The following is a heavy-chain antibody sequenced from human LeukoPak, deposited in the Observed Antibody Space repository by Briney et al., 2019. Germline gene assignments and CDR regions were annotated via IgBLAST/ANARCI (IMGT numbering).Heavy chain of an antibody. Sequence: PSETLSLTCAVYGGSFSGYYWSWIRQPAGKGLEWIGRIYTSGSTNYNPSLKSRVTISVDTSKNQFSLKLSSVTAADTAVYYCARGDYDFWSGYLDYWGQGTLVTVSS. CDR2: IYTSGST. V-gene: IGHV4-59*10. CDR3: ARGDYDFWSGYLDY. J-gene: IGHJ4*02. D-gene: IGHD3-3*01. CDR1: GGSFSGYY.